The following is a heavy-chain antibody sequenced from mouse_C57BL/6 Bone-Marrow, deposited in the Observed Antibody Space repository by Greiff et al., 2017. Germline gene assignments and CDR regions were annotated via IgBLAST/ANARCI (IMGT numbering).Heavy chain of an antibody. V-gene: IGHV1-5*01. Sequence: EVQLQQSGTVLARPGASVKMSCKTSGYTFTSYWMHWVKQRPGQGLEWIGAIYPGNSDTSYNQKFKGKAKLTAVTSASTAYMELSSLTNEDSAVYYCTRSDYYGSSSAWFAYWGQGTLVTVSA. CDR1: GYTFTSYW. CDR3: TRSDYYGSSSAWFAY. CDR2: IYPGNSDT. D-gene: IGHD1-1*01. J-gene: IGHJ3*01.